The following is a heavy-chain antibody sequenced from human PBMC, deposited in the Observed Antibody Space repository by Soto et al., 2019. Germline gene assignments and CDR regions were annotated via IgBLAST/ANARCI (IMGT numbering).Heavy chain of an antibody. Sequence: GGSLRLSCAASGFTFSSYGMHWVHQAPGKGLEWVAVISNDGSNKYYADSVKGRFTISRDNSNNTLYLQMNSLRAEDTAVYYCTKGLGYSYGYNWFDPWGQGTLVTVSS. CDR1: GFTFSSYG. CDR3: TKGLGYSYGYNWFDP. CDR2: ISNDGSNK. V-gene: IGHV3-30*18. D-gene: IGHD5-18*01. J-gene: IGHJ5*02.